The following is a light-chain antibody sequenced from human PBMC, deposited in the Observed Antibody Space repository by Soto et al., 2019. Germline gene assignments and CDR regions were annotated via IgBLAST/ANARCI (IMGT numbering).Light chain of an antibody. CDR3: LQDNLYPRT. Sequence: AIQMTQSPSSLSASVGDRITITCRASQGIRNELGWYQHKPGKAPKLLISAASSLESGVPSRFSGSGSGTDFTLSISNLQPEDSASYYCLQDNLYPRTFGQGNKLEIK. CDR2: AAS. CDR1: QGIRNE. J-gene: IGKJ1*01. V-gene: IGKV1-6*01.